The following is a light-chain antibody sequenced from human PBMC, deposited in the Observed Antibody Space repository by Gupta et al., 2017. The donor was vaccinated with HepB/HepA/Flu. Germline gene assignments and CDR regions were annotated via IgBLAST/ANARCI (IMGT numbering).Light chain of an antibody. Sequence: QPALTHPPSVSGSPGQSVTISCTGTSSHVGTYNRVSWYQQPPGTAPKLIIYEVSYRPAGVPDRFAGSKSDNTASLTISGLQAEDEAEYYCSSYTSSSTFVFGAGTKVTVL. V-gene: IGLV2-18*02. J-gene: IGLJ1*01. CDR2: EVS. CDR3: SSYTSSSTFV. CDR1: SSHVGTYNR.